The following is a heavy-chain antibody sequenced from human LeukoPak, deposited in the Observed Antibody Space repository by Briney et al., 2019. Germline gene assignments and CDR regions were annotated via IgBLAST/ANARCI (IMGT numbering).Heavy chain of an antibody. CDR1: GGSISSYY. CDR3: ARLDRSSWSYFDY. J-gene: IGHJ4*02. CDR2: IYTSGIT. D-gene: IGHD6-13*01. Sequence: SETLSLTCTVSGGSISSYYWSWLRQPPGKGLEWIGYIYTSGITNYNPSLKSRVTISVDTSKNQFSLKLSSVTAADTAVYYCARLDRSSWSYFDYWGQGTLVTVSS. V-gene: IGHV4-4*09.